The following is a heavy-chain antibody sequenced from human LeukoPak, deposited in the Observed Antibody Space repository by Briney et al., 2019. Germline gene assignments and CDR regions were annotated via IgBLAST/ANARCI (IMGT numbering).Heavy chain of an antibody. CDR2: INIDGSRT. Sequence: GGSLRLSCAASGFTFSTYWIHWVRQAPGKGLVWVSRINIDGSRTPYADSVKGRFTISRDNAKNTLYLQMNSLRAEDTAVYYCARDRCSSTSCSLGFLDVWGKGTTVTVSS. CDR3: ARDRCSSTSCSLGFLDV. V-gene: IGHV3-74*01. D-gene: IGHD2-2*01. CDR1: GFTFSTYW. J-gene: IGHJ6*04.